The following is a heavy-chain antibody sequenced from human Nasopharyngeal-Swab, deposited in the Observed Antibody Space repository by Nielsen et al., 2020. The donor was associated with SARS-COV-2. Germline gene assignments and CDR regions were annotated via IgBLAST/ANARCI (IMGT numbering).Heavy chain of an antibody. CDR3: ATNDLWIGYYLY. D-gene: IGHD3-3*01. V-gene: IGHV4-59*11. Sequence: SETLSLTCTVSGYSISSLYWSWIRQAPGKGLEWVGYFYNSGISNYNPSLENRVTISGDTSKNQFSLQLKSVTAADTPVYYCATNDLWIGYYLYWGQGTLVTVSS. CDR1: GYSISSLY. CDR2: FYNSGIS. J-gene: IGHJ4*02.